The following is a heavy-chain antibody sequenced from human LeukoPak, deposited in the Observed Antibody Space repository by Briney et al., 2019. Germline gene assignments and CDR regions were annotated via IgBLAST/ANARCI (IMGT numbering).Heavy chain of an antibody. Sequence: ASVKVSCKASGYTFTSYYMHWVRQAPGQGLEWMGIINPSGGSTSYAQKFQGRVTMTRDMSTITVYMELSSLRSEDTAVYYCARMSYYDSSGDNWFDPWGQGTLVTVSS. V-gene: IGHV1-46*01. D-gene: IGHD3-22*01. CDR3: ARMSYYDSSGDNWFDP. CDR2: INPSGGST. J-gene: IGHJ5*02. CDR1: GYTFTSYY.